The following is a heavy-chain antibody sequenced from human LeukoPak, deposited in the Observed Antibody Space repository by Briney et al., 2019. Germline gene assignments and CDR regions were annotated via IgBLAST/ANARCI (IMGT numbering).Heavy chain of an antibody. CDR2: VHYTGST. CDR1: GASLGGSY. V-gene: IGHV4-59*08. Sequence: PSETLSLTCTVSGASLGGSYWSWLRLPPGKGPEWIGYVHYTGSTKYSTSLQSRVTVSVDTSKNQFSLKLRSVTAADTAIYYCARHYGEGGRLFDWLFNFWGRGTLVTVSS. J-gene: IGHJ4*02. D-gene: IGHD3-9*01. CDR3: ARHYGEGGRLFDWLFNF.